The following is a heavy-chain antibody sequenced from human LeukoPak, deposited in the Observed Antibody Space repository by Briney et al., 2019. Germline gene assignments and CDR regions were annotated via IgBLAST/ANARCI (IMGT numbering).Heavy chain of an antibody. V-gene: IGHV3-74*01. Sequence: GGSLRLSCAASGFTFSSYWMHWVRQAPGKGLLWVSRINSDGSVTTYADSVKGRFTISRDNAKNTLYLQMNSLRAEDTAVYYCTRATGSFYGLGYWGQGTQVSVSS. CDR1: GFTFSSYW. D-gene: IGHD1-26*01. CDR2: INSDGSVT. J-gene: IGHJ4*02. CDR3: TRATGSFYGLGY.